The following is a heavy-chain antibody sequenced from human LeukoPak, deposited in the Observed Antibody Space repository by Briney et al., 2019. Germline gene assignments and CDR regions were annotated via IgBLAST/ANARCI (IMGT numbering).Heavy chain of an antibody. CDR3: ARVFVSSSSSMGFDP. Sequence: GASVKVSCKASGYTFTSYGISWVRQAPGQGLEWMGGIIPIFGTANYAQKFQGRVTITTDESTSTAYMELSSLRSEDTAVYYCARVFVSSSSSMGFDPWGQGTLVTVSS. V-gene: IGHV1-69*05. D-gene: IGHD6-6*01. CDR1: GYTFTSYG. J-gene: IGHJ5*02. CDR2: IIPIFGTA.